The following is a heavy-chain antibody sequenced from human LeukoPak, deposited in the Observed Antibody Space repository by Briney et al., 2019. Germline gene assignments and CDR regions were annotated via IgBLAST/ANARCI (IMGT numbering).Heavy chain of an antibody. Sequence: PSETLSLTCAVYGGSFSGYYWSWIRQPPGKGLEWIGEINHSGSTNYNPSLKSRVTISVDTSKNQFSLKLSSVTAADTAVYYCARDISDAFDIWGQGTMVTVSS. J-gene: IGHJ3*02. CDR3: ARDISDAFDI. CDR1: GGSFSGYY. CDR2: INHSGST. V-gene: IGHV4-34*01.